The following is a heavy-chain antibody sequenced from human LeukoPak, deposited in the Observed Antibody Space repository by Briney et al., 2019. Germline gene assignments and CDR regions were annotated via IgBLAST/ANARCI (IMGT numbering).Heavy chain of an antibody. V-gene: IGHV3-30*02. CDR1: GFTFSSYG. Sequence: GGSLRLSCAASGFTFSSYGIHWVRQAPGKGLEWVAFIGYDGTNKYYADSVKGRFTVSRDNSKNTLYLQMKSLRAEDTAVYYCAKGGGYEAQYYYYYLDVWGKGTTVTISS. CDR2: IGYDGTNK. D-gene: IGHD5-12*01. CDR3: AKGGGYEAQYYYYYLDV. J-gene: IGHJ6*03.